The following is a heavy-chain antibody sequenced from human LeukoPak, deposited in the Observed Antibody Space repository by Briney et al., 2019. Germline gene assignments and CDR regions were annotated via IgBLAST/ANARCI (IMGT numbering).Heavy chain of an antibody. CDR1: GFTFSSDW. D-gene: IGHD5-12*01. Sequence: GGSLRLSCAASGFTFSSDWMHWVSQAPGKGLVWVSRINHNGNSIHYADSVKGRFTISRDNAKNTLHLQMNSLRAEDTAVCYCARVPGYSGYFYGMDIWGQGTTVTVSS. CDR3: ARVPGYSGYFYGMDI. CDR2: INHNGNSI. V-gene: IGHV3-74*01. J-gene: IGHJ6*02.